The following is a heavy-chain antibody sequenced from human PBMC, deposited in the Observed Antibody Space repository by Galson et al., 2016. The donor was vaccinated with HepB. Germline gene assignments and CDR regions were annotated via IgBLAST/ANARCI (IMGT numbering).Heavy chain of an antibody. CDR1: GDSVTIDITT. V-gene: IGHV6-1*01. Sequence: CAISGDSVTIDITTWNWIRQSPSRGLEWLGRTYYGSKWFTDYAVSVEGRITINSDISRNQFSLQLDSVTPDDTAAYFCTRGYMQTGMNVWGQGTTVTVSS. D-gene: IGHD5-18*01. CDR3: TRGYMQTGMNV. J-gene: IGHJ6*02. CDR2: TYYGSKWFT.